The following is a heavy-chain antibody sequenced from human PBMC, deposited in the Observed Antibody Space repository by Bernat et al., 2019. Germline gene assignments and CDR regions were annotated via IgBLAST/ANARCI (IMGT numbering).Heavy chain of an antibody. J-gene: IGHJ4*02. V-gene: IGHV3-49*04. CDR3: SYSGWNDY. D-gene: IGHD6-19*01. CDR2: IRSKAYGGTT. Sequence: VQLVESGGGLVQPGRSLRLSCTASGFTFGDYAMSWVRQAPGKGLEWVGFIRSKAYGGTTEYAASVKGRFTISRDDSKSIAYLQMNSLKTEDTAVYYCSYSGWNDYWGQGTLVTVSS. CDR1: GFTFGDYA.